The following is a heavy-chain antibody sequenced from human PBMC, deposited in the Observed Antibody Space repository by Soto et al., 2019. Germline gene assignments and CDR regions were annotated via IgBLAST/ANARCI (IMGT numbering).Heavy chain of an antibody. D-gene: IGHD2-8*01. CDR2: ISPYNGYT. CDR1: AYTFNRYA. J-gene: IGHJ4*02. CDR3: ATQQTNMVQFDY. V-gene: IGHV1-18*04. Sequence: ASVKVSCKTSAYTFNRYAITWVRQAPGQGLEWMGWISPYNGYTYYSEKLQGRVTMTTDTSTNTAYMEVRGLRSDDTAVYYCATQQTNMVQFDYWGPGTQVTVSS.